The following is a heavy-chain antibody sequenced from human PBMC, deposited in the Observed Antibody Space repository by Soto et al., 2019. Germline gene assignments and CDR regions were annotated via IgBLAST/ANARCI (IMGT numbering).Heavy chain of an antibody. Sequence: ASVKGSCKGFGYTLTIDGGSWGRKAPGQGLEWMGWISGYNGNTNYAQKLQGRVTMTTDTSTSTAHMELRSLRTDDTAVYYCARAGIAVAGTNRRLVGFASPNAAFDIWAQGTMVTVS. V-gene: IGHV1-18*01. CDR1: GYTLTIDG. J-gene: IGHJ3*02. CDR3: ARAGIAVAGTNRRLVGFASPNAAFDI. CDR2: ISGYNGNT. D-gene: IGHD6-19*01.